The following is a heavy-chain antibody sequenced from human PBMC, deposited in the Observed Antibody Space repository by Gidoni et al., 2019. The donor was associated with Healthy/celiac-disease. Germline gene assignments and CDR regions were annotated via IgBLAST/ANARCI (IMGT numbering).Heavy chain of an antibody. CDR1: GFTFITYG. Sequence: QVQLVESGGGVVQPGRSLRLSCAASGFTFITYGMPWVRQAPGKGLEGVAVISYDGSNKYDADSVKGRFTISRDNSKNTLYLQMNSLRAEDTAVYYCAKEPVVNGYSSSWYHYWGQGTLVTVSS. J-gene: IGHJ4*02. CDR3: AKEPVVNGYSSSWYHY. D-gene: IGHD6-13*01. CDR2: ISYDGSNK. V-gene: IGHV3-30*18.